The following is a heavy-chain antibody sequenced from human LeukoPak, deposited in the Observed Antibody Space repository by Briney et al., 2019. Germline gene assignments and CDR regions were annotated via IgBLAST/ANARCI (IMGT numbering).Heavy chain of an antibody. CDR2: IYPGDSDT. CDR3: ARRRGSGYYSFDV. V-gene: IGHV5-51*01. J-gene: IGHJ3*01. CDR1: GYRFDLYD. D-gene: IGHD3-3*01. Sequence: GEFLKISCRGSGYRFDLYDIGWGRQMPGKGLEWMGIIYPGDSDTKYNPSFQGQVTMSADKSMDTAYLHWNTLKASDSATYYGARRRGSGYYSFDVWGQGTIVTVSS.